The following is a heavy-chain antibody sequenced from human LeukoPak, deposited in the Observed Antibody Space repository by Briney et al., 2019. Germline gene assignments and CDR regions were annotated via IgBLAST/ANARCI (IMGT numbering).Heavy chain of an antibody. CDR3: MREIEISI. V-gene: IGHV3-23*01. Sequence: GGSLRLSCTASGFNFGDSAMSWVRQTPRKGLEWVSLISFNGRNTYYGDSVKGRFTISRDNSKDTVYLQMNSLRAEDTAIFYCMREIEISIWGPGTMVTVSS. CDR1: GFNFGDSA. CDR2: ISFNGRNT. D-gene: IGHD2/OR15-2a*01. J-gene: IGHJ3*02.